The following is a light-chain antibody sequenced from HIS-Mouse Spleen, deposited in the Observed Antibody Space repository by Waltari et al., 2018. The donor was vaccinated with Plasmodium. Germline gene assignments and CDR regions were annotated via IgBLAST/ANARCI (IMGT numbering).Light chain of an antibody. CDR1: SSDVGSYNL. CDR3: CSYAGSSTV. V-gene: IGLV2-23*01. J-gene: IGLJ1*01. CDR2: EGS. Sequence: QSALTQPASVSGSPGQSITISCTGTSSDVGSYNLVSWYQQHPGKAPKLMIYEGSKRPSGVSNRLSGSKSGHTASLTSSGLQAEDEADYYCCSYAGSSTVFGTGTKVTVL.